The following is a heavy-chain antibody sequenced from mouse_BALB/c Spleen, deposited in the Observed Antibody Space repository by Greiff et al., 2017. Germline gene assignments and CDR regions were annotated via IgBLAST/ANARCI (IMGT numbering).Heavy chain of an antibody. CDR1: GYTFTNYG. V-gene: IGHV1-63*02. CDR3: AKRGERYFDV. J-gene: IGHJ1*01. CDR2: IYPGGGYT. Sequence: QVQLQQSGAELVRPGTSVKISCKASGYTFTNYGLGWVKQRPGHGLEWIGDIYPGGGYTNYNEKVKGKATLTADTSSSTAYMQLSSLTSEDSAVYFCAKRGERYFDVWGAGTTVTVSS.